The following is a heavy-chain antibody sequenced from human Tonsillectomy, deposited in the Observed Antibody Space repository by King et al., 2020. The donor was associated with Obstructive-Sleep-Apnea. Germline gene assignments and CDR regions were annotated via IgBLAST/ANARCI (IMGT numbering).Heavy chain of an antibody. V-gene: IGHV3-33*01. CDR2: IWYDGSNK. CDR3: ARERLATYCGGDCYPDSALGY. CDR1: GFTFSSYG. Sequence: VQLVESGGGVVQPGRSLRLSCAASGFTFSSYGMHWVRQAPGKGLEWVAVIWYDGSNKYYADSVKGRFTISRDNSKNTLYLQMNSLRAEDTAVYYCARERLATYCGGDCYPDSALGYWGQGTLVTVSS. J-gene: IGHJ4*02. D-gene: IGHD2-21*02.